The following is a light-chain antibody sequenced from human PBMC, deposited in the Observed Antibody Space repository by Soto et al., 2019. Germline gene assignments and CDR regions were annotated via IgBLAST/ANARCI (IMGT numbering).Light chain of an antibody. J-gene: IGKJ1*01. Sequence: DIQMTQSPSSLSASVGDRVTITCRASQSISTFLNWYQQMPGKAPKLLINVASSLQSGVPSRFSGSGSGTDFSLTISSLHPEDFASYYCQQSYSTPWTFGQGTRVEI. CDR2: VAS. CDR3: QQSYSTPWT. V-gene: IGKV1-39*01. CDR1: QSISTF.